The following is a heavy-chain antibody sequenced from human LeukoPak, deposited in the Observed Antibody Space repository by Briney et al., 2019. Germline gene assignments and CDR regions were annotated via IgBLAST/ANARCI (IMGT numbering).Heavy chain of an antibody. CDR1: GFTFSSYG. V-gene: IGHV3-30*18. Sequence: PGGSLRLSGAASGFTFSSYGMHWVRQAPGKGLEWVAVISYDGSNKYYADSVKGRFTISRDNSKNTLYLQMNSLRAEDTAVYYCAKVRGCSSTSCYPYYFDYWGQGTLVTVSS. J-gene: IGHJ4*02. CDR2: ISYDGSNK. D-gene: IGHD2-2*01. CDR3: AKVRGCSSTSCYPYYFDY.